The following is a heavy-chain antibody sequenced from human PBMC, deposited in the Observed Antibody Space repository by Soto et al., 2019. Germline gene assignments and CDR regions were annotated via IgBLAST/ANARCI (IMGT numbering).Heavy chain of an antibody. CDR1: GFSLSTRGVG. CDR3: AHRRCAGEPLGYFDY. J-gene: IGHJ4*02. Sequence: QITLKESGPTLVKPTQTLTLTCIFSGFSLSTRGVGVGWIRQPPGKALEWLALIYWDDDKRYNPSLESRLTITKDTSKNQVVLTMTNMDPVDTATYYCAHRRCAGEPLGYFDYWGQGTLVTVSS. D-gene: IGHD1-26*01. V-gene: IGHV2-5*02. CDR2: IYWDDDK.